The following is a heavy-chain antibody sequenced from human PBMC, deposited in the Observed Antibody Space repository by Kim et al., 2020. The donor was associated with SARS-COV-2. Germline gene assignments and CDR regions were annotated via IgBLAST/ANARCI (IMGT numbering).Heavy chain of an antibody. CDR3: AREKSSGYELDY. CDR2: ISSSGSTL. J-gene: IGHJ4*02. D-gene: IGHD5-12*01. V-gene: IGHV3-11*01. CDR1: GFSFSDYY. Sequence: GGSLRLSCAASGFSFSDYYMSWIRQAPGKGLEWVAYISSSGSTLDHADSVKGRFTISRDNAENSLYLQMDNLRADDPAVYYCAREKSSGYELDYWGQGIL.